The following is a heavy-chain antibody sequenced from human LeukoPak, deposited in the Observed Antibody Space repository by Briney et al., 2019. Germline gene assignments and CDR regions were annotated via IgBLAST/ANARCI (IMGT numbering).Heavy chain of an antibody. CDR3: AKGSSNSRPYYFDY. D-gene: IGHD1-1*01. CDR2: ITGSSDST. Sequence: PGGSLRLPCAASGFTFSNYVMSWVRQAPGKGLEWVSAITGSSDSTYYADSVKGRFTSSRDNSKSTLFLQMNSLRAEDTAIYYCAKGSSNSRPYYFDYWGQGTLATVSS. V-gene: IGHV3-23*01. J-gene: IGHJ4*02. CDR1: GFTFSNYV.